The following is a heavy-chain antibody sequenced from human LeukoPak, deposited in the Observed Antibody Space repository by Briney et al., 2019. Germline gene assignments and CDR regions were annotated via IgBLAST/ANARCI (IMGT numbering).Heavy chain of an antibody. J-gene: IGHJ4*02. D-gene: IGHD2-8*02. CDR3: ARGPDAVLVSHWSFFDY. V-gene: IGHV3-64*01. Sequence: PGGSLRLSCAASGFTFSSYAMHWVRQVPGKGLEYVSAISSSGGSTYYANSVKGRFTISRDNSKNTLYLQMGSLRTEDMAIYYCARGPDAVLVSHWSFFDYWGQGTLVTVSS. CDR1: GFTFSSYA. CDR2: ISSSGGST.